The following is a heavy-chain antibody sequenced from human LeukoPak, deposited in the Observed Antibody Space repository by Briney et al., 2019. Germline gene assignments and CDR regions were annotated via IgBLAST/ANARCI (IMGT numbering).Heavy chain of an antibody. CDR3: ARHLAARPGAARYLDY. CDR2: INYSGST. J-gene: IGHJ4*02. D-gene: IGHD2-2*01. CDR1: CSSMSGEY. V-gene: IGHV4-59*08. Sequence: PSTNLPLTCSLHCSSMSGEYGKSVRQARGRVIERNGYINYSGSTDYNPSLKSRVTISVDTSNNQFSLKLSSVTAADTAIYYCARHLAARPGAARYLDYWGQGTLVTVSS.